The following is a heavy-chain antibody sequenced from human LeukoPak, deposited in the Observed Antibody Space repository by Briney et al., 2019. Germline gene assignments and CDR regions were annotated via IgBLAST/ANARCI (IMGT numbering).Heavy chain of an antibody. CDR3: ARVSKYSSGWYDGLGCYFDY. J-gene: IGHJ4*02. CDR1: GFTFSSYW. D-gene: IGHD6-19*01. CDR2: IKQDGSEK. V-gene: IGHV3-7*01. Sequence: GGSLRLSCAASGFTFSSYWMSWVRQAPGKGLEWVANIKQDGSEKYYVGSVKGRFTISRDNAKNSLYLQMNSLRAEDTAVYYCARVSKYSSGWYDGLGCYFDYWGQGTLVTVSS.